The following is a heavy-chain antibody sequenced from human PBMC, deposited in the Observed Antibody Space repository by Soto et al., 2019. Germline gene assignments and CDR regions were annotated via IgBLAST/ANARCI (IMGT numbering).Heavy chain of an antibody. CDR2: IYYSGST. D-gene: IGHD6-13*01. V-gene: IGHV4-59*01. Sequence: SEPLSLTCTVSGGSISSYYWSWIRQPPGKGLEWIGYIYYSGSTNYNPSLKSRVTISVDTSKNQFSLKLSSVTAADTAVYYCARWLAAAGANWFDPWGQGTLVTVSS. CDR1: GGSISSYY. J-gene: IGHJ5*02. CDR3: ARWLAAAGANWFDP.